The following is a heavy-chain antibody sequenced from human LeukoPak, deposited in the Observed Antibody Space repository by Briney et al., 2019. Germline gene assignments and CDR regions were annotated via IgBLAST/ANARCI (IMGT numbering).Heavy chain of an antibody. CDR2: ISDTGRDI. V-gene: IGHV3-21*04. CDR1: GFAFESFT. CDR3: AKGLFSAYDKYLDS. J-gene: IGHJ4*02. D-gene: IGHD5-12*01. Sequence: GGSLRLSCAGSGFAFESFTMTWVRQALGKGLEWVSLISDTGRDINYADSVRGRFTISRDNTKNSLFLQMDSLRVEDTAIYYCAKGLFSAYDKYLDSWGQGTLVTVSS.